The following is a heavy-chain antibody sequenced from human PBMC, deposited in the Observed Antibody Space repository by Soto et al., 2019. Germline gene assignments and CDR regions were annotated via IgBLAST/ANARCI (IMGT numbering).Heavy chain of an antibody. CDR1: GYTFTHYA. Sequence: ASVKVSCKASGYTFTHYAMHWVRQAPGQRLEWMGWINTGNGNTKYSQKFQGRVTITTDTSASTAYMELSSLRSEDTAVYYCARDGAVAGDIIFDYWGQGTLVTVSS. CDR2: INTGNGNT. V-gene: IGHV1-3*04. CDR3: ARDGAVAGDIIFDY. D-gene: IGHD6-19*01. J-gene: IGHJ4*02.